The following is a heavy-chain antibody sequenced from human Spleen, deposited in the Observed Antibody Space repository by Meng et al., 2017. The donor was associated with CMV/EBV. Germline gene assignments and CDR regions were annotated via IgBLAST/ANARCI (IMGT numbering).Heavy chain of an antibody. Sequence: QGQVQGSGPGRVNPSETLSLNCVGSGSSISSGNWWNLVRQPPGKGLEWIGDIYHSGSTNYNPSLKSRVTISVDKSKNQFSLKLSSVTAADTAMYYCARGGGCSSSSCDLDYWGQGVLVTVSS. D-gene: IGHD2-2*01. CDR2: IYHSGST. CDR1: GSSISSGNW. V-gene: IGHV4-4*02. CDR3: ARGGGCSSSSCDLDY. J-gene: IGHJ4*02.